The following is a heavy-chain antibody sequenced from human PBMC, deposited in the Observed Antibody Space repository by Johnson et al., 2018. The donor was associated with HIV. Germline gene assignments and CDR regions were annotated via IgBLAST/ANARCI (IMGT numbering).Heavy chain of an antibody. V-gene: IGHV3-11*04. J-gene: IGHJ3*02. CDR3: ARASTTVTTGDDAFDI. CDR1: GFMFSDYY. D-gene: IGHD4-17*01. CDR2: ISSSRSTI. Sequence: QVQLVESGGGLVKPGGSLRLSCAASGFMFSDYYMSWIRQAPGKGLEWVSYISSSRSTIYYADSVKGRFTISRDNAKSSLYLQMNGLRAEDTAVYYCARASTTVTTGDDAFDIWGQGTMVTVSS.